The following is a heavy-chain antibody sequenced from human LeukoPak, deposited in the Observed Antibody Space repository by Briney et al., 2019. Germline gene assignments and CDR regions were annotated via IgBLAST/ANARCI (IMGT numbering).Heavy chain of an antibody. D-gene: IGHD3-22*01. CDR2: ISGSGGST. Sequence: PGGSLRLSCAASGFTFSSYAMSWVRQAPGKGLEWVSAISGSGGSTYYADSVKGRFTISRDNSKNTLYLQMNSLRAEDTAVYYCAKDQGYYYDSSGYLSYFDYWGQGTLVTVSS. CDR3: AKDQGYYYDSSGYLSYFDY. V-gene: IGHV3-23*01. J-gene: IGHJ4*02. CDR1: GFTFSSYA.